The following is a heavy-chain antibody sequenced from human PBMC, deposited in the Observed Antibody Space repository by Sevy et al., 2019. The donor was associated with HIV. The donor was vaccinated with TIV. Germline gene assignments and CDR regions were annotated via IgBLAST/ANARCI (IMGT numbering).Heavy chain of an antibody. CDR1: GYTFSDSGYY. CDR3: ARESYDFWTGPVDYDYGMDV. D-gene: IGHD3-3*01. J-gene: IGHJ6*02. CDR2: INPKSGAT. Sequence: ASVKVSCKASGYTFSDSGYYVHWVRQAPGQGLEWMGWINPKSGATNYAQKFQGRVTMTRDTSVSTANMGRSRLTSDDTAVYYCARESYDFWTGPVDYDYGMDVWGQGTTVTVSS. V-gene: IGHV1-2*02.